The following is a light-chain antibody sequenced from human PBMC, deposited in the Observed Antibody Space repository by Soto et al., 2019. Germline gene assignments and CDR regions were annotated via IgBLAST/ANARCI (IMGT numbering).Light chain of an antibody. CDR2: DAS. J-gene: IGKJ2*01. Sequence: EIVLTQSPATLSLSPGERATLSCRASQTVSSYLAWYQQKPGQAPRLLIYDASNRATGIPARFSGSGSGTDFTLTISSLEHEDFAVYYCHQRSSWPRTFGQGTNLEIK. CDR3: HQRSSWPRT. V-gene: IGKV3-11*01. CDR1: QTVSSY.